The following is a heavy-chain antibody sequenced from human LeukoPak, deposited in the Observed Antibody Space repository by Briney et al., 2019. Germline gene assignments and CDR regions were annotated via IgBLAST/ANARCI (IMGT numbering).Heavy chain of an antibody. J-gene: IGHJ2*01. V-gene: IGHV4-34*01. CDR1: GGSFSGYY. CDR3: ARRGSITMIVVAPRYFGL. CDR2: INHSGST. Sequence: SETLSLTCAVYGGSFSGYYWSWIRQPPGKGLEWIGEINHSGSTNYNPSLKSRVTISVDTSKNQFSLKLSSVTAADTAVYYCARRGSITMIVVAPRYFGLWGRGTLVTVSS. D-gene: IGHD3-22*01.